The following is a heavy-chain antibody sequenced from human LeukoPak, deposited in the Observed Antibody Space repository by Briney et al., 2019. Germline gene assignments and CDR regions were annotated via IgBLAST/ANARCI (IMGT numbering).Heavy chain of an antibody. J-gene: IGHJ4*02. D-gene: IGHD2-15*01. Sequence: ASVKVSCKTSGYSFTSYGISWVRQAPGQGLEWMGWISAYNGNTNYAQKVQGRVTMTTDTSTSTAYMELRSLRSDDTAVYYCARSFFRVVVAATGYWGQGTLVTVPS. CDR3: ARSFFRVVVAATGY. V-gene: IGHV1-18*01. CDR1: GYSFTSYG. CDR2: ISAYNGNT.